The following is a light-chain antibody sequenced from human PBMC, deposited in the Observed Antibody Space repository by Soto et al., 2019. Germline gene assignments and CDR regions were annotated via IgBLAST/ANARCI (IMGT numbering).Light chain of an antibody. Sequence: QPLPAQPRSTSGSPGQSVAISFTGTSSDVCGYNYFSWYQHHPGKAPKLMIYEVNKRPSGFPDRFSGSKSGNTASLKVSGLQADDEADYYRSSSDGXRNVVGSGTKVX. CDR1: SSDVCGYNY. J-gene: IGLJ1*01. CDR2: EVN. CDR3: SSSDGXRNV. V-gene: IGLV2-8*01.